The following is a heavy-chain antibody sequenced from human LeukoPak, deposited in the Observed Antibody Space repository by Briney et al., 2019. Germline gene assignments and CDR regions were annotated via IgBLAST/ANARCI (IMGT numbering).Heavy chain of an antibody. CDR2: IYYTGST. J-gene: IGHJ4*02. V-gene: IGHV4-59*01. Sequence: SETLSLTCTVSGGSISSYYWSWLRQPPGKGLEWIGYIYYTGSTSYNPSLKSRVTISVDTSKNQFSLKLRSVTAADTAVYYCARVGFGNTPHPIDYWGQGTLVTVSS. CDR1: GGSISSYY. D-gene: IGHD4-23*01. CDR3: ARVGFGNTPHPIDY.